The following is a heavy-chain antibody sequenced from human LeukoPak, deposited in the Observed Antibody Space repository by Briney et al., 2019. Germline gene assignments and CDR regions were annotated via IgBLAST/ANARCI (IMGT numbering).Heavy chain of an antibody. Sequence: GGSLRLSCAASGFTFSSYSMNWVRQAPGKGLEWVSYISSSSSIIYYADSVKGRFTISRDNAKNSLYLQMNNLRAEDTAVYYCARDVVFYYFDSSGYFGAFDIWGQGTMVTVSS. CDR3: ARDVVFYYFDSSGYFGAFDI. V-gene: IGHV3-48*04. CDR2: ISSSSSII. CDR1: GFTFSSYS. J-gene: IGHJ3*02. D-gene: IGHD3-22*01.